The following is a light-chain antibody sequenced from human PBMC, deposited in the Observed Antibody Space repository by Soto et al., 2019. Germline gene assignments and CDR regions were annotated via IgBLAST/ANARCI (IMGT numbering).Light chain of an antibody. CDR1: QSVSSY. V-gene: IGKV3-11*01. Sequence: EIVLTQSPATLSLSPGERATLSCWASQSVSSYLAWYQQKPGQAPRLLIYDASNRATGIPARFSGSGSGTDFTLTVSSLEPEDFAVYYCQQRSNWAPWTFGQGTKVEIK. CDR2: DAS. J-gene: IGKJ1*01. CDR3: QQRSNWAPWT.